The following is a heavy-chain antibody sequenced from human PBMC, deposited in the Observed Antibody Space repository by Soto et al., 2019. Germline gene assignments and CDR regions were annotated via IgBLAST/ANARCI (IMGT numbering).Heavy chain of an antibody. D-gene: IGHD3-9*01. J-gene: IGHJ2*01. V-gene: IGHV4-34*01. CDR3: ARESHDILTGPPWVWYFDL. CDR1: GGSFSGYY. Sequence: QVQLQQWGAGPLRPLETLSLTCGVSGGSFSGYYWAWIRQSPGKGLEWIGEINDRGSINYNPSLKRRVSISLATSKNHYSLTLRSVTAADTAVYYCARESHDILTGPPWVWYFDLWGRGTLVTVSS. CDR2: INDRGSI.